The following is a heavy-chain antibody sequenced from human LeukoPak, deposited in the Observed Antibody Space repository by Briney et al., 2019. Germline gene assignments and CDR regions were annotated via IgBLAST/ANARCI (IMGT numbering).Heavy chain of an antibody. CDR3: AREGVPYQLLPGGFDY. J-gene: IGHJ4*02. D-gene: IGHD2-2*01. CDR2: ISYDGSNK. Sequence: PGGSLRLSCAASGFTFSSYAMHWVRQAPGKGLEWVAVISYDGSNKYYADSVKGRFTISRDNSKNTLYLQMNSLRAEDTAVYYCAREGVPYQLLPGGFDYWGQGTLVTVSS. V-gene: IGHV3-30-3*01. CDR1: GFTFSSYA.